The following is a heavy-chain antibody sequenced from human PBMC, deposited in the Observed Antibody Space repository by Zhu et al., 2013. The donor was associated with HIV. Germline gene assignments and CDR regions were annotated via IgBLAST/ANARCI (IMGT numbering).Heavy chain of an antibody. J-gene: IGHJ6*02. V-gene: IGHV1-2*04. CDR3: ARETVTTSYYGMDV. Sequence: QVQLVQSGAEVKKPGASVKVSCKASGYTFTGYYMHWVRQAPGQGLEWMGWINPNSGGTNYAQKFQGWVTMTRDTSISTAYMELSRLRSDDTAVYYCARETVTTSYYGMDVWGQGDHGHRLL. D-gene: IGHD4-17*01. CDR1: GYTFTGYY. CDR2: INPNSGGT.